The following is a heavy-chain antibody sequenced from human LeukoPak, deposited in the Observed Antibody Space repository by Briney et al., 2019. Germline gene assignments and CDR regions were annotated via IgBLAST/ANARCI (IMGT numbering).Heavy chain of an antibody. CDR1: GGTFSSYA. D-gene: IGHD6-19*01. CDR3: ARGIAVAAPAIDY. V-gene: IGHV1-69*06. Sequence: SVKVSCKASGGTFSSYAISWVRQAPGQGLEWMGGIIPIFSTANYAQKFQGRVTITADKSTSTAYMELSSLRSEDTAVYYCARGIAVAAPAIDYWGQGTLVTVSS. J-gene: IGHJ4*02. CDR2: IIPIFSTA.